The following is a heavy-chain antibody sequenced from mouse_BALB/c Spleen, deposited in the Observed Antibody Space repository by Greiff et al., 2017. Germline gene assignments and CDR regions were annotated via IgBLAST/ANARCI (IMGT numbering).Heavy chain of an antibody. Sequence: EVQLQQSGGGLVKPGGSLKLSCAASGFTFSSYAMSWVRQTPEKRLEWVASISSGGSTYYPDSVKGRFTISRDNARNILYLQMSSLRSEDTAMYYCAREGDYGYTYFDYWGQGTTLTVSS. CDR1: GFTFSSYA. V-gene: IGHV5-6-5*01. D-gene: IGHD1-2*01. J-gene: IGHJ2*01. CDR3: AREGDYGYTYFDY. CDR2: ISSGGST.